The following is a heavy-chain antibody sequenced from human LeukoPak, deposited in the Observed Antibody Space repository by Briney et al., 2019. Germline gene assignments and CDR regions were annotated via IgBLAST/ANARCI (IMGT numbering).Heavy chain of an antibody. Sequence: GASVKVSCKASGYIFTSYYMNWVRQAPGQGLEWMGIINPSDGSISYAQKFQGRVTMTRDTSTSSVYMELSSLTSEDTAVYYCAREGLYGDYDGWGQGTLVTVSS. CDR2: INPSDGSI. CDR1: GYIFTSYY. V-gene: IGHV1-46*01. J-gene: IGHJ4*02. D-gene: IGHD4-17*01. CDR3: AREGLYGDYDG.